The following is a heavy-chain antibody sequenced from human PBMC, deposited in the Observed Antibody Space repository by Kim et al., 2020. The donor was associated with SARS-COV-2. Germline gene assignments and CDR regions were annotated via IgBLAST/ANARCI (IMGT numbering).Heavy chain of an antibody. Sequence: DSVKGRFTISRDNSKNTLYLQMNSLSAEDTAIYYCVREEGREHSGGCSFDYWGEGTLVTVSS. D-gene: IGHD2-15*01. J-gene: IGHJ4*02. V-gene: IGHV3-30*07. CDR3: VREEGREHSGGCSFDY.